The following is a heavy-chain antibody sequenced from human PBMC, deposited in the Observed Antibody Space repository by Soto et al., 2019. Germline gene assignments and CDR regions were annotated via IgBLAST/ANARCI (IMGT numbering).Heavy chain of an antibody. CDR1: GFTFSSYS. D-gene: IGHD6-13*01. CDR3: ARHPERIAQIGWFDP. V-gene: IGHV3-48*01. CDR2: ITSSSTTI. J-gene: IGHJ5*02. Sequence: GGSLRLSCAAFGFTFSSYSMNWVRQAPGKGLEWISYITSSSTTISYADSVKGRFTISRDNAKNSLYLQMNSLRAEDTAVYYCARHPERIAQIGWFDPWGQGTLVTVSS.